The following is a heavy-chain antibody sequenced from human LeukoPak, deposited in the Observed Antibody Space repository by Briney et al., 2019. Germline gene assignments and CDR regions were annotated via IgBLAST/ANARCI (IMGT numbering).Heavy chain of an antibody. CDR2: ISSSSNI. CDR1: GFSFSTYS. J-gene: IGHJ4*02. CDR3: ARVSPYSSSSADF. V-gene: IGHV3-48*01. D-gene: IGHD6-6*01. Sequence: GGSLRLSCAASGFSFSTYSMNWVRQAPGKGLEWVSYISSSSNIYYADSVKGRFTISRDNAKNSLYLQMNSLRAEDAAVYYCARVSPYSSSSADFWGQGTLVTVSS.